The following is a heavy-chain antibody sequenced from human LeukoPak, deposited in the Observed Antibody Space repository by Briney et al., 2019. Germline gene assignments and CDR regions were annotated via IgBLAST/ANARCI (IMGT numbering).Heavy chain of an antibody. CDR3: ARVPDYGDYVGLYYFDY. CDR2: INPNSGGT. J-gene: IGHJ4*02. CDR1: GYTFTGYY. D-gene: IGHD4-17*01. V-gene: IGHV1-2*02. Sequence: ASVKVSCKASGYTFTGYYMHWVRQAPGQGLEWMGWINPNSGGTNYAQKFQGRVTMTGDTSISTAYMELSRLRSDDTAVYYCARVPDYGDYVGLYYFDYWGQGTLVTVSS.